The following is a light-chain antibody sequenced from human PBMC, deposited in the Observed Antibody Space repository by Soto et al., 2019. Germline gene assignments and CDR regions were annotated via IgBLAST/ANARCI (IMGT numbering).Light chain of an antibody. J-gene: IGLJ2*01. Sequence: QSALTQPASVSGSPGQSITISCTGTSSDVGGYNYVSWYQQHPGKAPKVMIYDVSKRPSGISNRFSGSKSGNTASLTISGLQVEDEGDYYCSSYTSGSTRVVFGGGTTLTVL. CDR3: SSYTSGSTRVV. CDR1: SSDVGGYNY. CDR2: DVS. V-gene: IGLV2-14*03.